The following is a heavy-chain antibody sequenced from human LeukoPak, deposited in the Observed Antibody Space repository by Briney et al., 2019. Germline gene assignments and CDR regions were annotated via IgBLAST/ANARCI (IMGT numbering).Heavy chain of an antibody. J-gene: IGHJ4*02. D-gene: IGHD3-22*01. Sequence: SETLSLTCTVSGDSISSSSYYWGWVRQPPGKGLEWIGEINHSGSTNYNSSLKSRVTISVDTSKNQFSLKVNSVTAADTAVYYCARGSDYDSSACEYWGQGTLVTVSS. CDR3: ARGSDYDSSACEY. CDR2: INHSGST. CDR1: GDSISSSSYY. V-gene: IGHV4-39*07.